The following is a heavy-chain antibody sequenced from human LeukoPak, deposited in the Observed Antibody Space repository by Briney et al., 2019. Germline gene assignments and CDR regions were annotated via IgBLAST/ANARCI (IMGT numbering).Heavy chain of an antibody. CDR1: GGSISSGNW. V-gene: IGHV4-4*02. CDR2: IYHSGRT. D-gene: IGHD5-12*01. Sequence: SGTLSLTCAVSGGSISSGNWWSWVRLPPGKGLEWIGEIYHSGRTNYNPSLKSRVTISLDKSKNQFSLNLNSVTAADTALYYCASSDGQPPRFDSSYDVFDYWGQGTLVTVSS. J-gene: IGHJ4*02. CDR3: ASSDGQPPRFDSSYDVFDY.